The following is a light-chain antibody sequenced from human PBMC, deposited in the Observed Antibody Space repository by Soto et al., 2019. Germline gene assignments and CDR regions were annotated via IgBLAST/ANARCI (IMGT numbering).Light chain of an antibody. CDR1: QSVSSTY. J-gene: IGKJ1*01. Sequence: EIVLTQSPGTLSLSPGERATLSCRASQSVSSTYLAWYQQKPGQAPRLLIYGASSRATGIPDRFSGSGSGTDFTLTISRLETEDFVVYYCQNYGSSRWTFGQGTRVDI. CDR3: QNYGSSRWT. CDR2: GAS. V-gene: IGKV3-20*01.